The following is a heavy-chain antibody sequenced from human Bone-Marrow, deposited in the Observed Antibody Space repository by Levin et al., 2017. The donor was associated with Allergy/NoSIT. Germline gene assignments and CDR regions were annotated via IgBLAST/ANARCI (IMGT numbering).Heavy chain of an antibody. D-gene: IGHD2-21*01. CDR1: GVSISGSNNY. CDR3: ARQGFAYPYDS. CDR2: LYYTGST. V-gene: IGHV4-39*02. J-gene: IGHJ4*02. Sequence: SPTLSLTCTVSGVSISGSNNYWGWIRQPPGKGLEWIGRLYYTGSTFYNPYLKSRVTMSVDTSQNHFSLKLSSVTAADTAVYYCARQGFAYPYDSWGQGALVTVSS.